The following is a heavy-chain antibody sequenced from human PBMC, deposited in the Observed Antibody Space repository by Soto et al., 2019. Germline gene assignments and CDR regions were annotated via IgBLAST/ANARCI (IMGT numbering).Heavy chain of an antibody. CDR2: ISGSGGST. CDR3: AKDYDILTGPHD. D-gene: IGHD3-9*01. Sequence: PSGSTKLASAASGYTFNIYAVGGVRQAPGKGLEWVSAISGSGGSTYYADSVKGRFTISRDNSKNTLYLQMNSLRAEDTAVYYCAKDYDILTGPHDWGQGNLVIVS. CDR1: GYTFNIYA. V-gene: IGHV3-23*01. J-gene: IGHJ4*02.